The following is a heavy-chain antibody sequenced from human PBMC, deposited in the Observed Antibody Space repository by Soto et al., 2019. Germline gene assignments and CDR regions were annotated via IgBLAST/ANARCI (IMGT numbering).Heavy chain of an antibody. CDR1: GFTFSSYS. Sequence: EVQLVESGGGLVQPGGSLRLSCAASGFTFSSYSMSWVRQAPGKGLEWVSYISSSSTSIYYADSVKGRFTISRDNAKNSLNLQLNSLRDDDTAVYYCARVGYCSGGSCSTYYYYYGMGVWGQGTTVTVS. CDR2: ISSSSTSI. J-gene: IGHJ6*02. CDR3: ARVGYCSGGSCSTYYYYYGMGV. D-gene: IGHD2-15*01. V-gene: IGHV3-48*02.